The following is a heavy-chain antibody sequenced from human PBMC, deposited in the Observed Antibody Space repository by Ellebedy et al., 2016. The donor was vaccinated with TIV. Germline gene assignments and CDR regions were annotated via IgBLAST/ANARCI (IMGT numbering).Heavy chain of an antibody. V-gene: IGHV3-21*01. CDR2: ISTNGKYI. CDR1: GFTFSSFT. J-gene: IGHJ4*02. D-gene: IGHD6-13*01. Sequence: PGGSLRLSCTASGFTFSSFTMNWVRQAPGKGLEWVSSISTNGKYIHVADSVKGRFTVSRDNTKNSLYLEMSSLRVEDTVIYYCARPAATYSSSWYDFDCWGQGTLVTVSS. CDR3: ARPAATYSSSWYDFDC.